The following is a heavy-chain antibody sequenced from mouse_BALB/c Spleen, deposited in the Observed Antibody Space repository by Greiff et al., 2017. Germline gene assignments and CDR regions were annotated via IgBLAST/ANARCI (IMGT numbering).Heavy chain of an antibody. D-gene: IGHD2-3*01. CDR3: ARAHSIGGFAY. CDR2: IRNKANGYTT. CDR1: GFTFTDYY. V-gene: IGHV7-3*02. Sequence: EVKVEESGGGLVQPGGSLRLSCATSGFTFTDYYMSWVRQPPGKALEWLGFIRNKANGYTTEYSASVKGRFTISRDNSQSILYLQMNTLRAEDSATYYCARAHSIGGFAYWGQGTLVTVSA. J-gene: IGHJ3*01.